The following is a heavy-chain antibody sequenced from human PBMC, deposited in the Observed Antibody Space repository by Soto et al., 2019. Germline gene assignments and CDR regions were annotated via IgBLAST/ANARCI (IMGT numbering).Heavy chain of an antibody. CDR3: ARPRTGDYDYYYYYGMDV. V-gene: IGHV3-48*01. CDR2: ISSSSSTI. Sequence: EVQLVESGGGLVQPGGSLRLSCAASGFTFSSYSMNWVRQAPGKGLEWVSYISSSSSTIYYADSVKGRFTLSRDNAKNSLYLQMNSLRAEESSVYYCARPRTGDYDYYYYYGMDVWGQGTTVTVSS. CDR1: GFTFSSYS. J-gene: IGHJ6*02. D-gene: IGHD4-17*01.